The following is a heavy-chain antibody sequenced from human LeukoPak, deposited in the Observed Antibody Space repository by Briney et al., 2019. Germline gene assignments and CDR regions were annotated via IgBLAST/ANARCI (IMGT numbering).Heavy chain of an antibody. CDR2: INHSGTT. CDR3: ARGARSGYFVRYFQH. V-gene: IGHV4-34*01. CDR1: GGSFSGYY. Sequence: KPSETLSLTCAVYGGSFSGYYWSWIRQPPGKGLEWIGEINHSGTTNYNPSLKSRVTMSVDTSKNQFSLKLTSVTAADTAVYYWARGARSGYFVRYFQHWGQGTLVTVSS. D-gene: IGHD3-22*01. J-gene: IGHJ1*01.